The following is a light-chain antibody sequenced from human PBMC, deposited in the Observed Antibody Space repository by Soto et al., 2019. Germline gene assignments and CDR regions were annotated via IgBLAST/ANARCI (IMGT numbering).Light chain of an antibody. Sequence: YSAASVSLSPVDTATLSCMASPSVSSSLAWYQQKPGQAPRLLIYDASSRATGIPARFSGSGSGTDFTLTISSLEPEDFAVYDCQQRNNWPLTFGGGTKV. J-gene: IGKJ4*01. V-gene: IGKV3-11*01. CDR1: PSVSSS. CDR2: DAS. CDR3: QQRNNWPLT.